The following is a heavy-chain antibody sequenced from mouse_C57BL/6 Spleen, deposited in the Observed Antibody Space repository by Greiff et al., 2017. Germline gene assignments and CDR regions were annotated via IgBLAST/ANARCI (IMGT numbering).Heavy chain of an antibody. CDR2: INYDGSST. V-gene: IGHV5-16*01. D-gene: IGHD1-1*01. CDR1: GFTFSDYY. J-gene: IGHJ2*01. Sequence: EVHLVESEGGLVQPGSSMKLSCTASGFTFSDYYMAWVRQVPEKGLEWVANINYDGSSTYYLDSLKSRFIISRDNAKNILYLQMSSLKSEDTATYYCARDRDYYGSSYALDYWGQGTTLTVSS. CDR3: ARDRDYYGSSYALDY.